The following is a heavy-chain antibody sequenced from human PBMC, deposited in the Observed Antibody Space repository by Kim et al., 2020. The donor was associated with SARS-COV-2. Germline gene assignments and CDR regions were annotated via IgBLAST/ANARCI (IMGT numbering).Heavy chain of an antibody. Sequence: TPSLKSRVTISVDTSKNQFSLKLSSVTAADTAVYYCARGDSTKKSCRCDYWGQGTLVTVSS. J-gene: IGHJ4*02. CDR3: ARGDSTKKSCRCDY. D-gene: IGHD3-22*01. V-gene: IGHV4-34*01.